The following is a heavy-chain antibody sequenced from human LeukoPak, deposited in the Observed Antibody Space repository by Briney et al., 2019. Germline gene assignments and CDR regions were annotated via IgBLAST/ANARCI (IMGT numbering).Heavy chain of an antibody. V-gene: IGHV1-2*02. Sequence: ASVKVSCKASGYTFTGYYMHWVRQPPGQGLEWMGWINPNSGGTNYAQKFQGRVTMTRDTSISTAYMELSRLRSDDTAVYYCARARERITMVRGVIRAFDIWGQGTMVTVSS. CDR2: INPNSGGT. J-gene: IGHJ3*02. CDR1: GYTFTGYY. D-gene: IGHD3-10*01. CDR3: ARARERITMVRGVIRAFDI.